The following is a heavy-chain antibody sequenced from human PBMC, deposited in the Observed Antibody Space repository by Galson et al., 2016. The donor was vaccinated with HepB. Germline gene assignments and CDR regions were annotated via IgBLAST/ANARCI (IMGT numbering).Heavy chain of an antibody. CDR1: GFTFSSYA. CDR2: ISITSGYK. CDR3: ARDGYNDYYQFGMDV. V-gene: IGHV3-21*01. J-gene: IGHJ6*02. D-gene: IGHD5-24*01. Sequence: SLRLSCAASGFTFSSYAMSWVRQAPGKGLEWVSFISITSGYKYYADSLKGQVTIPRDNAKNSLYLQMNSLRAEDTAVYYCARDGYNDYYQFGMDVWGQGTTVSVSS.